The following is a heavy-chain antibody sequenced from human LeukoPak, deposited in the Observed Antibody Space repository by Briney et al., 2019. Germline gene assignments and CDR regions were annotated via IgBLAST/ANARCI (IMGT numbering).Heavy chain of an antibody. D-gene: IGHD6-13*01. J-gene: IGHJ4*02. CDR1: GYTFTGYY. V-gene: IGHV1-2*02. Sequence: GASVKVSCKVSGYTFTGYYMHWVRQAPGQGLEWMGWINPNSGGTNYAQKFQGRVTMTRDTSISTAYMELSRLRSDDTAVYYCARGSLAAAGSFDYWGQGTLVTVSS. CDR2: INPNSGGT. CDR3: ARGSLAAAGSFDY.